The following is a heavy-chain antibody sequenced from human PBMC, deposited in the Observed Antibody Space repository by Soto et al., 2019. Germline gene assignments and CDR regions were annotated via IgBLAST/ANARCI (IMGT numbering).Heavy chain of an antibody. CDR3: ARDHLRIAVAGMGWFDP. V-gene: IGHV3-30-3*01. J-gene: IGHJ5*02. CDR1: GFTFSSYA. D-gene: IGHD6-19*01. CDR2: ISYDGSNK. Sequence: QVQLVESGGGVVQPGRSLRLSCAASGFTFSSYAMHWVRQAPGKGLEWVAVISYDGSNKYYADSVKGRFTISRDNSKNTLYQQMNGLRAEDTAVYSCARDHLRIAVAGMGWFDPWGQGTLVTVSS.